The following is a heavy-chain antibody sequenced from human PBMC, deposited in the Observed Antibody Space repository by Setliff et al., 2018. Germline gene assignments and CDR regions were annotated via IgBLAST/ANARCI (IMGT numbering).Heavy chain of an antibody. CDR1: GGFTSSFY. CDR2: VDHSGST. V-gene: IGHV4-59*01. Sequence: PSETLSLTCTISGGFTSSFYWSWIRQAPGKGLEWIGYVDHSGSTNFSPSLKSRGTISVDTSKTQVSLTLTSVPAADTAVYYCARDYQGGWFDPWGPGTLVTVSS. D-gene: IGHD3-16*01. CDR3: ARDYQGGWFDP. J-gene: IGHJ5*02.